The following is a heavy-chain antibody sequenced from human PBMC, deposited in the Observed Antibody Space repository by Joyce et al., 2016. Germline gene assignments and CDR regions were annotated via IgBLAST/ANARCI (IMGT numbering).Heavy chain of an antibody. Sequence: QVQLQQWGAGLLKPSDTLSLTCAVYGGSFSGYNWNGIRQPPGKGLEWIGEINHSGSSNYNPALKSRVTISIDTSKNQFSLKLSSVTAADTAVYYCARETGIDAHWGQGTLVTVSS. V-gene: IGHV4-34*01. D-gene: IGHD6-13*01. CDR3: ARETGIDAH. CDR1: GGSFSGYN. J-gene: IGHJ4*02. CDR2: INHSGSS.